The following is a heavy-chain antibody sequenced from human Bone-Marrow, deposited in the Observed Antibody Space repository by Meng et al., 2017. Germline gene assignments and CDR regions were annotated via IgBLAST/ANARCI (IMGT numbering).Heavy chain of an antibody. CDR2: IIPIFGTA. V-gene: IGHV1-69*06. Sequence: VQLVQSGSELRKPGASVKVSCKASGGTFSSYAISWVRQAPGQGLEWMGGIIPIFGTANYAQKFQGRVTITADKSTSTAYMELRSLRSEDTAVYYCAREPGPRVGWFDPWGQGTLVTVSS. D-gene: IGHD1-26*01. J-gene: IGHJ5*02. CDR3: AREPGPRVGWFDP. CDR1: GGTFSSYA.